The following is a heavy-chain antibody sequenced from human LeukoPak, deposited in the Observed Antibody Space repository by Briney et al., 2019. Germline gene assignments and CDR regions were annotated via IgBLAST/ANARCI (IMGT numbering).Heavy chain of an antibody. Sequence: ASVKVSCKVSGYTLTELSIHWVRQAPGKGLEWMGGFDPEDGETIYAQKFQGRVTITGDTSASTAYMELSSLRSEDTAVYYCARVISGYSYYYDSSVPDAFDIWGQGTMVTVSS. CDR3: ARVISGYSYYYDSSVPDAFDI. CDR2: FDPEDGET. J-gene: IGHJ3*02. CDR1: GYTLTELS. V-gene: IGHV1-24*01. D-gene: IGHD3-22*01.